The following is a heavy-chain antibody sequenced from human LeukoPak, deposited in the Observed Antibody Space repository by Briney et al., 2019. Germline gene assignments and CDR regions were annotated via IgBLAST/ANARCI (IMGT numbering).Heavy chain of an antibody. V-gene: IGHV3-23*01. Sequence: GGTLRLSCAASGFTFSNYGMSWVRQAPGKGLEWVSGISGSGGSTYYADSVKGRFTISRDNSKNTLFLQMNSLRAEDTAVYYCAKDYDSSGYYYFDYWGQGTLVTASS. D-gene: IGHD3-22*01. CDR2: ISGSGGST. CDR3: AKDYDSSGYYYFDY. CDR1: GFTFSNYG. J-gene: IGHJ4*02.